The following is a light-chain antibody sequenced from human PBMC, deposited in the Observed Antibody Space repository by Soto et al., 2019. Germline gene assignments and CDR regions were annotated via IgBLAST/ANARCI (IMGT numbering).Light chain of an antibody. V-gene: IGKV3-20*01. CDR3: QQYGSSPIT. CDR2: GAS. CDR1: QSVSSSF. J-gene: IGKJ5*01. Sequence: EIVLTQSPGTLSLSPGERATLSCRASQSVSSSFLAWYQQKPGQAPRLLIYGASSRATGIPDRFSGSGSGTDITLTISRLEPEDFAMYYCQQYGSSPITFGQGTRLEIK.